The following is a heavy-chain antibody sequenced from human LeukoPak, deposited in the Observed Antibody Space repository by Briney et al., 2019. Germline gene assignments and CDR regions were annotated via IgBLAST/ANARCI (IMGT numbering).Heavy chain of an antibody. CDR1: GFTFSDYY. Sequence: GGSLRLSCAASGFTFSDYYMSWIRQAPGKGLEWVSYISSSGNTIYYADSVKGRFTISRDNAKNSLYLQMNSLRAEDTAVYHCARDPSLVGATQYYFDYWGQGILVTVSS. J-gene: IGHJ4*02. V-gene: IGHV3-11*01. CDR2: ISSSGNTI. CDR3: ARDPSLVGATQYYFDY. D-gene: IGHD1-26*01.